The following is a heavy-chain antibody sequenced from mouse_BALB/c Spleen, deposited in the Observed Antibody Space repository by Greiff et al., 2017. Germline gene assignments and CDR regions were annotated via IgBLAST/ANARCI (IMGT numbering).Heavy chain of an antibody. D-gene: IGHD2-10*01. CDR3: ARNAYYGNYQFAY. CDR2: ISYSGST. V-gene: IGHV3-2*02. CDR1: GYSITSDYA. J-gene: IGHJ3*01. Sequence: VQLQQSGPGLVKPSQSLSLTCTVTGYSITSDYAWTWIRQFPGNKLEWMGYISYSGSTSYNPSLKSRISITRDTSKNQFFLQLNSVTTEDTATYYCARNAYYGNYQFAYWGQGTLVTVSA.